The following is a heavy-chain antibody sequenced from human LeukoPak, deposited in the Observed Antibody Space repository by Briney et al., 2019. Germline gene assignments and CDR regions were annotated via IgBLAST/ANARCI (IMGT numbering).Heavy chain of an antibody. J-gene: IGHJ6*02. V-gene: IGHV1-8*01. CDR3: AREGRDYGGNANYYYGMDV. Sequence: GSSVKVSCKASGYTFTSYDINWVRQATGQGLEWMGWMNPNSGNTGYAQKFQGRVTMTRNTSISTAYMELSSLRSEDTAVYYCAREGRDYGGNANYYYGMDVWGQGTTVTVSS. D-gene: IGHD4-23*01. CDR1: GYTFTSYD. CDR2: MNPNSGNT.